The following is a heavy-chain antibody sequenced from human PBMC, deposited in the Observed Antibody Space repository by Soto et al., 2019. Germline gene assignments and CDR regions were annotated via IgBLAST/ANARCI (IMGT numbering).Heavy chain of an antibody. J-gene: IGHJ5*02. V-gene: IGHV1-69*12. CDR3: ARDRGPSSGYYPYLFDP. CDR2: IIPIFGTA. D-gene: IGHD3-22*01. CDR1: GGTFSSYA. Sequence: QVQLVQSGAEVKKPGSSVKVSCKASGGTFSSYAITWVRQAPGQGLEWMGGIIPIFGTANYAQKFQARVTITADEAKSTAYMELSSLRSEDTAVYYCARDRGPSSGYYPYLFDPWGQGTLVTVAS.